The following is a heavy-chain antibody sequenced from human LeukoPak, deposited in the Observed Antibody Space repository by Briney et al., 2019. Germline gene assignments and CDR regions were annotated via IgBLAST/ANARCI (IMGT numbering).Heavy chain of an antibody. Sequence: PGGSLRLSCAASGFTFDDYAMHWVRQAPGKGLEWVSGISWNSGSIGYADSMKGRFTISRDNAKNTLYLQMNSLRAEDTAVYYCARVDSSSWYRWGWGQGTLVTVSS. CDR1: GFTFDDYA. D-gene: IGHD6-13*01. CDR2: ISWNSGSI. V-gene: IGHV3-9*01. J-gene: IGHJ4*02. CDR3: ARVDSSSWYRWG.